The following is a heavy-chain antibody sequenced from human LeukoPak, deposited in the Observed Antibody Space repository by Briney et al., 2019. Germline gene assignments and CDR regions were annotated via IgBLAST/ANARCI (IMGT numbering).Heavy chain of an antibody. V-gene: IGHV4-38-2*01. CDR3: AGQHDSNGYYFY. CDR1: GNSISSGSY. J-gene: IGHJ4*02. D-gene: IGHD3-22*01. Sequence: RPSETLSLTCAVTGNSISSGSYWGWIRQPPGKGLEWIGSIYHSGSTYYNPSLKSRVTISVDTPKNRFSLKLSSVTAADTAVYYCAGQHDSNGYYFYWGQGTLVTVSS. CDR2: IYHSGST.